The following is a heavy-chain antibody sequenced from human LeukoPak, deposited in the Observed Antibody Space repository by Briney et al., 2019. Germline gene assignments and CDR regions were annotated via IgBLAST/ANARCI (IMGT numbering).Heavy chain of an antibody. Sequence: LRLSCAASGFTFSSYAMSWIRQPPGKGLEWIGYINHSGSTYYNPSLKSRVTISVDRSKNQFSLKLSSVTAADTAVYYCARMVRGVHTFDYWGQGTLVTVSS. CDR1: GFTFSSYA. J-gene: IGHJ4*02. V-gene: IGHV4-30-2*01. CDR2: INHSGST. D-gene: IGHD3-10*01. CDR3: ARMVRGVHTFDY.